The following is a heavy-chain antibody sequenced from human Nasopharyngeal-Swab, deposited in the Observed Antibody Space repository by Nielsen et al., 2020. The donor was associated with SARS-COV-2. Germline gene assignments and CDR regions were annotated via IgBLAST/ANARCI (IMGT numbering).Heavy chain of an antibody. Sequence: GESLKISCAASGFTFSSYDMHWVRQATGKGLEWVSAIGTAGYTYYPGSVKGRFTISRENAKNSLYLQMNSLRAGDTAVYYCARGDGSYYSYYYYYMDVWGKGTTVTVSS. CDR2: IGTAGYT. CDR1: GFTFSSYD. V-gene: IGHV3-13*01. J-gene: IGHJ6*03. CDR3: ARGDGSYYSYYYYYMDV. D-gene: IGHD1-26*01.